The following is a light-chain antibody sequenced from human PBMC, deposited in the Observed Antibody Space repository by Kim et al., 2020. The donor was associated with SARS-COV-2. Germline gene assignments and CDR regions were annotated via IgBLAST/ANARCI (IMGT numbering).Light chain of an antibody. CDR3: QHYSSSSTIT. CDR1: QSVRSTY. J-gene: IGKJ5*01. Sequence: EIVLTQSPGTLSVSPGERATLSCRASQSVRSTYLAWYQQKPGQAPRLLIYGASNRATGIPDRFSGSGSGTDFTLTITRLEPEDFAVYYCQHYSSSSTITFGQGTRLEIK. V-gene: IGKV3-20*01. CDR2: GAS.